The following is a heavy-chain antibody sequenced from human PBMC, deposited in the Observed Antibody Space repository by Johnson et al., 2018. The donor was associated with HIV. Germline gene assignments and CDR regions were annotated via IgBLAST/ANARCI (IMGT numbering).Heavy chain of an antibody. J-gene: IGHJ3*02. Sequence: QMLLVESGGGVVQPGGSLRLSCAASGFTFSSYGMHWVRQAPGKALEWVAFIRYDGSNKYYADPVKGRFTISRDNSKNTLYLQMNSLRAEDTAVYYCAKTEDRGYRMETGAFDIWGQGTMVTVSS. V-gene: IGHV3-30*02. CDR1: GFTFSSYG. CDR2: IRYDGSNK. D-gene: IGHD5-18*01. CDR3: AKTEDRGYRMETGAFDI.